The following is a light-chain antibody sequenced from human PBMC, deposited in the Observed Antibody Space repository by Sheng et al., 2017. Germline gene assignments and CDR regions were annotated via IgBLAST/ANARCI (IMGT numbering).Light chain of an antibody. CDR1: QSISGSY. Sequence: EIVLTQSPGTLSLFPGERATLSCRASQSISGSYLSWYQQKPGQAPRLLIYAAYNRATGIPDRFGGSGSGTEFTLTISRLEPEDSAVYYCQQYRKLTGRFGQGTKVEI. V-gene: IGKV3-20*01. CDR3: QQYRKLTGR. J-gene: IGKJ1*01. CDR2: AAY.